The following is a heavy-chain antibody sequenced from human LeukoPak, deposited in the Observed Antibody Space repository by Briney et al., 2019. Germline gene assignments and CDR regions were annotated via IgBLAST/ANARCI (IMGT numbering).Heavy chain of an antibody. CDR2: ISDDGSRQ. CDR1: GFTFRSYA. CDR3: ARDQSGDGWSGFDY. Sequence: GGSLRLSCAASGFTFRSYAMHWVRQAPGKGLEWVAVISDDGSRQHYADFLEGRITISRDNSKNTVSLQMSSLRTEDTAVYFCARDQSGDGWSGFDYWGQGTLVTVSS. J-gene: IGHJ4*02. D-gene: IGHD6-19*01. V-gene: IGHV3-30*15.